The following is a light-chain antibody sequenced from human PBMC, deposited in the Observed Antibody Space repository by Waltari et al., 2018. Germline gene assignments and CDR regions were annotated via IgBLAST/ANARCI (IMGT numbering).Light chain of an antibody. CDR1: QDIDDE. V-gene: IGKV5-2*01. CDR3: LEHDNFPTHT. J-gene: IGKJ2*01. CDR2: EAT. Sequence: ETTLTQAPAFLSATPRYKVNNTCRASQDIDDEMNWYQHKPGEGAIFIIQEATTLVPGIPPRFSGSGYGTDFTLTINNIQSEDVTSYFCLEHDNFPTHTFGQGTKLEIK.